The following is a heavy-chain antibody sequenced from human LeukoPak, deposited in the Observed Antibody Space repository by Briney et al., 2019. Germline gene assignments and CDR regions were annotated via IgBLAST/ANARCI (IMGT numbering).Heavy chain of an antibody. J-gene: IGHJ6*03. V-gene: IGHV3-66*02. CDR2: IYSGGTT. D-gene: IGHD6-19*01. Sequence: GGSLRLSCVASGFTVRSNYMNWVRQAPGKGLEWVSVIYSGGTTHYADSVKGRFTISRDNSKNTLYLKMNSLRGEDTAVYYCARRSSSGWYPDYYYYYMDVWGKGTTVTISS. CDR3: ARRSSSGWYPDYYYYYMDV. CDR1: GFTVRSNY.